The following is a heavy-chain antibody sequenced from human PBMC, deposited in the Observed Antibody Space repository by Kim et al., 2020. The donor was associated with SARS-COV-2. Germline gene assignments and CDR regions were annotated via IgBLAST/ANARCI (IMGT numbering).Heavy chain of an antibody. CDR1: GYTFTGYY. V-gene: IGHV1-2*06. CDR3: AREVTPITLFEVVTHYYYY. D-gene: IGHD3-3*01. J-gene: IGHJ6*01. Sequence: ASVKVSCKASGYTFTGYYMHWMRQAPGQGLEWMGRNNPNSGGTNYAQKFQGRVNMTRDTSIRTAYMELSRLRSDDTAVYYCAREVTPITLFEVVTHYYYY. CDR2: NNPNSGGT.